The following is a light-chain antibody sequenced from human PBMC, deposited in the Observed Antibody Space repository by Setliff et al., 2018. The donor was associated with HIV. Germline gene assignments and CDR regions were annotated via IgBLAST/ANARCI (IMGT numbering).Light chain of an antibody. CDR2: DTT. J-gene: IGLJ3*02. V-gene: IGLV7-46*01. CDR3: LFSYRGARV. CDR1: TGAVTSGHY. Sequence: VVTQEPSLTVSPGGTVTLTCGSSTGAVTSGHYPHWFQQKPGQAPRTLIYDTTNKHSWTPARFSGSLLGGKTALTLSGAQPDNEADYYWLFSYRGARVFGGGTQLTVL.